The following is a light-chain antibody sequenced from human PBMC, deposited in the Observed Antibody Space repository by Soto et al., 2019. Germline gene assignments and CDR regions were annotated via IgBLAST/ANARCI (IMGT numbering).Light chain of an antibody. CDR3: QQYGSSPFT. V-gene: IGKV3-20*01. J-gene: IGKJ4*01. CDR1: QSVRSNY. CDR2: GAS. Sequence: EDVFTQSPVTLSLSPGEGATLSCRASQSVRSNYLAWYQQKPGQAPRLLISGASSRATGIPDRFSGSASGTGFTLTISILEPEDFAVYYCQQYGSSPFTFGGGTRLDIK.